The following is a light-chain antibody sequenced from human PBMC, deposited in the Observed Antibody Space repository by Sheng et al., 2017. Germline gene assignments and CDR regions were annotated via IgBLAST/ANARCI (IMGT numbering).Light chain of an antibody. CDR2: EDD. Sequence: SYELTQPPSVSVSPGQTASITCSGDKLGDKYACWYQQRPGQSPVLVIFEDDKRPSGIPERFSGSNSGNTATLTISGTQPMDEADYYCQAWDSSTNYVFGTGTKVT. V-gene: IGLV3-1*01. CDR3: QAWDSSTNYV. J-gene: IGLJ1*01. CDR1: KLGDKY.